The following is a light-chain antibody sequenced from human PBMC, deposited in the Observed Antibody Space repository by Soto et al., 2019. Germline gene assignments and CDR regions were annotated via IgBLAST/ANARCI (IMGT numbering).Light chain of an antibody. CDR1: QSISTN. CDR2: AAS. Sequence: DIQMTQSPSSLSASVGDRVTITCRASQSISTNLNWFQQKPGKAPKLLIYAASSLQSGVPSRFSGSGSGTDFTLTISRLEPEDFAVYYCQQYGSSPITFGQGTRLEI. J-gene: IGKJ5*01. CDR3: QQYGSSPIT. V-gene: IGKV1-39*01.